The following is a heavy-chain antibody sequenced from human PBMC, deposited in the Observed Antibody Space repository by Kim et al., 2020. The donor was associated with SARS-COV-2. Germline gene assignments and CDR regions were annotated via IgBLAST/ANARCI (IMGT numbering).Heavy chain of an antibody. CDR2: ISYDGSNK. D-gene: IGHD2-2*01. CDR1: GFTFSSYG. CDR3: AKGPRGDCTSCYPVGDY. J-gene: IGHJ4*02. Sequence: GGSLRLSCAASGFTFSSYGMHWVRQAPGKGLEWVAVISYDGSNKYYADSVKGRFTISRDNSKNTLYLQMNSLRAEDTAVYYCAKGPRGDCTSCYPVGDYWGQGTLVTVSS. V-gene: IGHV3-30*18.